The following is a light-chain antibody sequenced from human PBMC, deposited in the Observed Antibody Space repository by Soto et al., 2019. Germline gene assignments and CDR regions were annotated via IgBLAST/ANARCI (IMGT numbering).Light chain of an antibody. Sequence: ENVLTQSPGTLSLSPGERATLSCRASQSVTSSYVAWYQQKPGQAPRLLMYDASSRAAGIPDRFSGSGSGTDFTLIISRLEPDDFAVYYCQQYGSSPWTFGQGTKVEI. CDR3: QQYGSSPWT. J-gene: IGKJ1*01. CDR1: QSVTSSY. CDR2: DAS. V-gene: IGKV3-20*01.